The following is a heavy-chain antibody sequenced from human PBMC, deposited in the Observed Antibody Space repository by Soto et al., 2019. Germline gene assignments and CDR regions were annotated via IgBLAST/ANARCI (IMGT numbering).Heavy chain of an antibody. J-gene: IGHJ6*02. D-gene: IGHD5-18*01. V-gene: IGHV3-30*18. Sequence: QVQLVESGGGVLQPGRSLRLSCAASGFTVSSYGMQWVRQAPGKGLECVAVISYDGSKEFYADSVKGRFTISRDNSKKTLYLQMISLRAEDTAVYYCAKDLRLWTKDYYYYGMDVWGQGTTVTVSS. CDR2: ISYDGSKE. CDR3: AKDLRLWTKDYYYYGMDV. CDR1: GFTVSSYG.